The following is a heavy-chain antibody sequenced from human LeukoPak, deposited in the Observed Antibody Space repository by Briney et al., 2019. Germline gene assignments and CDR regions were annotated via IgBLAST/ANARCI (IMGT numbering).Heavy chain of an antibody. Sequence: GGSLRLSCAGSGFSFSSHGMNWVRQAPGKGLEWVSGISPSGDITYYTDSVRGRFTISRDNFKNTLSLQVNSLRAEDTAVHYCAKRRGLELLYYYYMDVWGKGTTVTVSS. CDR2: ISPSGDIT. CDR1: GFSFSSHG. D-gene: IGHD1-7*01. V-gene: IGHV3-23*01. CDR3: AKRRGLELLYYYYMDV. J-gene: IGHJ6*03.